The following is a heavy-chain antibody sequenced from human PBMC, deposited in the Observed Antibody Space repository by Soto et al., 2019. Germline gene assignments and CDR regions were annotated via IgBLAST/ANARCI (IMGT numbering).Heavy chain of an antibody. CDR2: IKQDGSEK. J-gene: IGHJ6*02. V-gene: IGHV3-7*01. D-gene: IGHD2-2*01. CDR3: ARVIALPPAAHYGMDV. CDR1: GFTFSSYW. Sequence: EVQLVESGGGLVQPGGSLRLSCAASGFTFSSYWMSWVRQAPGKGLEWVANIKQDGSEKYYVDSVKGRFTISRDNAKNSLYLQMSSLRAEDTAVYSCARVIALPPAAHYGMDVSGQGTTVTVSS.